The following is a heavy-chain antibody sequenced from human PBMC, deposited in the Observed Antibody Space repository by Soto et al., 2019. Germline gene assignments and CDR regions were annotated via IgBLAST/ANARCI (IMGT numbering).Heavy chain of an antibody. D-gene: IGHD3-3*01. V-gene: IGHV3-48*01. CDR1: GFTFSSYS. J-gene: IGHJ4*02. Sequence: GGSLRLSCAASGFTFSSYSMNWVRQAPGKGLEWVSYISSSSSTIYYADSVKGRFTISRDNAKNSLYLQMNSLRAEDTAVYYCARDGLFGVVGLGLPSNSSHWAQGTLVTVSS. CDR3: ARDGLFGVVGLGLPSNSSH. CDR2: ISSSSSTI.